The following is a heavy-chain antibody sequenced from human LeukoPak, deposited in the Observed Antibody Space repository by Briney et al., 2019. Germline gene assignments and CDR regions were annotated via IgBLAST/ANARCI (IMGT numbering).Heavy chain of an antibody. V-gene: IGHV4-4*09. J-gene: IGHJ6*03. D-gene: IGHD2-8*01. Sequence: PSETLSLTCTVSGGSISSYYWSWIRQPPGKGLEWIGYIYTSGSTNYNPSLKSRVTISVDTSKNQFSLKLSSVPAADTAVYYCARLGVYNYYYYYMDVWGKGTTVTVSS. CDR1: GGSISSYY. CDR3: ARLGVYNYYYYYMDV. CDR2: IYTSGST.